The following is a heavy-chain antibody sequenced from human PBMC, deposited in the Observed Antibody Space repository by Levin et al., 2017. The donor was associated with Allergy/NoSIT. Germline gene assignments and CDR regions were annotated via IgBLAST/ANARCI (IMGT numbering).Heavy chain of an antibody. CDR2: IYRGGTT. D-gene: IGHD3-10*01. CDR3: ARRYYGLGTYYMDV. V-gene: IGHV3-66*01. J-gene: IGHJ6*03. Sequence: GSLRLSCAASGFTVSSNYMSWVRQAPGKGLEWVSLIYRGGTTYYADSVKGRFTISRDNSNNTLYLQMNSLRAEDTAVYYCARRYYGLGTYYMDVWGKGTTVTVAS. CDR1: GFTVSSNY.